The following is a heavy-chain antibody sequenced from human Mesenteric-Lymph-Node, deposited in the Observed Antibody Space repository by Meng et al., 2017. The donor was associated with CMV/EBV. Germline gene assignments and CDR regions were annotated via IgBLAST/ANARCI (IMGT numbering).Heavy chain of an antibody. CDR3: ARDRYDSSGSYFDY. V-gene: IGHV3-21*05. D-gene: IGHD3-22*01. CDR2: ISSGSHYI. J-gene: IGHJ4*02. CDR1: GFSFSTYN. Sequence: GESLKISCAASGFSFSTYNMNWVRQAPGKGLEWVSYISSGSHYIYYADSLKGRVTISRDNAKNSLYLQMNSLRAEDTAVYYCARDRYDSSGSYFDYWGQGTLVTVSS.